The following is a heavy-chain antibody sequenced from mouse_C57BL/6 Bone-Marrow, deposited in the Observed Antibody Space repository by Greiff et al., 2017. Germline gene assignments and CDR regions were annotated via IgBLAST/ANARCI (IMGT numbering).Heavy chain of an antibody. CDR1: GFTFSSYG. CDR2: ISSGGSYT. V-gene: IGHV5-6*01. CDR3: AGRGDVSWYFDV. Sequence: VQLQQSGGDLVKPGGSLKLSCAASGFTFSSYGMSWVRQTPDKRLEWVATISSGGSYTYYPESVKGRFTISRDNAKNTLYLQMSSLKSEDTAMYYCAGRGDVSWYFDVWGTGTTVTVSS. J-gene: IGHJ1*03. D-gene: IGHD3-3*01.